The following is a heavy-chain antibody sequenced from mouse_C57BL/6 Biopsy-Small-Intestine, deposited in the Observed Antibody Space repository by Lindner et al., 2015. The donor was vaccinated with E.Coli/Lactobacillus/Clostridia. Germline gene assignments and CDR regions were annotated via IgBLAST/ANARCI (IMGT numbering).Heavy chain of an antibody. J-gene: IGHJ3*01. CDR2: INPGSGGT. V-gene: IGHV1-54*01. CDR3: ARSTMVTPVAY. CDR1: GYAFTNYL. D-gene: IGHD2-1*01. Sequence: VQLQESGAELVRPGTSVKVSCKASGYAFTNYLIEWVKQRPGQGLERIGVINPGSGGTNYNEKFKGKATLTADKSSSTAYMQLSSLTSEDSAVYFCARSTMVTPVAYWGQGTLVTVSA.